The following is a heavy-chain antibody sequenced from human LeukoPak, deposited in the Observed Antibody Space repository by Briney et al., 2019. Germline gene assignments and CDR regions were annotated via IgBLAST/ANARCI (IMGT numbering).Heavy chain of an antibody. CDR3: ARGYCSSTSCYAYFDY. CDR1: GGTFSSYA. V-gene: IGHV1-69*05. J-gene: IGHJ4*02. CDR2: IIPIFGTA. D-gene: IGHD2-2*01. Sequence: ASVKVSCKASGGTFSSYAISWVRQAPGHGLEWMGGIIPIFGTANYAQKFQGRVTITTDESTSTAYMELSSLRSEDTAVYYCARGYCSSTSCYAYFDYWGQGTLVTVSS.